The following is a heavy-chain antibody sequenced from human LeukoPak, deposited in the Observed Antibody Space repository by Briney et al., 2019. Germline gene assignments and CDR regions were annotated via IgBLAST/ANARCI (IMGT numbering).Heavy chain of an antibody. CDR2: ISGSGGST. V-gene: IGHV3-23*01. D-gene: IGHD6-19*01. CDR3: AKKGGAGAVAGLFDY. CDR1: GFTIISYP. Sequence: PGGSLRQSCAASGFTIISYPMSWVRQAPGKGLEWVSAISGSGGSTYYADSVKGRFTISRDNSKNTVYLQVNSLRAKDTAVYYCAKKGGAGAVAGLFDYWRQGTLVTVSS. J-gene: IGHJ4*02.